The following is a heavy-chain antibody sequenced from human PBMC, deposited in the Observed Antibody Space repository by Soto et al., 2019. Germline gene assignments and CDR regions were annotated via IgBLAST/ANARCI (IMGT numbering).Heavy chain of an antibody. Sequence: VQLVESGGGLVQPGGSLRLSCAASGFTFSSYDMHWARQATGKGLEWVSAIGTAGDTYYPGSVKGRFTISRENAKNSLYLQMNSLRAGDTAVYYCAREECSGGSCYFDYWGQGTLVTVSS. CDR1: GFTFSSYD. CDR3: AREECSGGSCYFDY. V-gene: IGHV3-13*01. J-gene: IGHJ4*02. D-gene: IGHD2-15*01. CDR2: IGTAGDT.